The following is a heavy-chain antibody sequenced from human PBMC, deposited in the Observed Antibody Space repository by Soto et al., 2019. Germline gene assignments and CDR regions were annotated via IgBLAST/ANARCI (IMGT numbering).Heavy chain of an antibody. Sequence: QVQLQQWGAGLLKPSETLSLTCAVYGGSFSGYYWSWIRQPPGKGLEWIGEINHSGSTNYNPSLKSRVTISVDTSKNQFSLKLSSVTAADTAVYYCARGRLGLLDYWGQGTLVTVSS. CDR2: INHSGST. J-gene: IGHJ4*02. D-gene: IGHD6-19*01. CDR3: ARGRLGLLDY. V-gene: IGHV4-34*01. CDR1: GGSFSGYY.